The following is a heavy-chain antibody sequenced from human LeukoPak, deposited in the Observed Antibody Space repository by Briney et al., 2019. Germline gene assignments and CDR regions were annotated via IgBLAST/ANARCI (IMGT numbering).Heavy chain of an antibody. CDR2: INHSGST. CDR3: ARGAKGAAAGYYFDY. Sequence: SETLSLTCAVYGGSFSGYYWSWIRQPPGKGLEWIGEINHSGSTNYNPSLKSRVTISVDTSKNQFSLKLSSVTAADTAVYYCARGAKGAAAGYYFDYWGQGTLVTVSS. J-gene: IGHJ4*02. D-gene: IGHD6-13*01. CDR1: GGSFSGYY. V-gene: IGHV4-34*01.